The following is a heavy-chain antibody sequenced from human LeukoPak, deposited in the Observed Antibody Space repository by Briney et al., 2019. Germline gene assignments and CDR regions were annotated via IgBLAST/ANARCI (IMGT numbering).Heavy chain of an antibody. Sequence: PGGSLRLSCAASGFTFSSYWMSWVRQAPGKGLEWVANIKPDGSEKYYVDSVKGRFTISRDNAKNSLYLQMNSLRAEDTALYYCAKEGNYDILTGYYSGFDYWGQGTLVTVSS. CDR3: AKEGNYDILTGYYSGFDY. V-gene: IGHV3-7*03. CDR2: IKPDGSEK. D-gene: IGHD3-9*01. CDR1: GFTFSSYW. J-gene: IGHJ4*02.